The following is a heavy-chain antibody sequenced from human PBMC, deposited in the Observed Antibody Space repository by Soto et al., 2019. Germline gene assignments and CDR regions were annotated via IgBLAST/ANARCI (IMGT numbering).Heavy chain of an antibody. CDR1: GGSISGYY. J-gene: IGHJ6*02. V-gene: IGHV4-59*01. CDR2: IHYSGST. D-gene: IGHD3-22*01. CDR3: AREGIESSGWYTGERCYGMDV. Sequence: SETLSLTCTVSGGSISGYYWSWIRQSPGKGLEWIGYIHYSGSTNYNPSLQSRVTISLDTSKNQFSLNLSSVTAADTAIYYCAREGIESSGWYTGERCYGMDVWGQGTTVTVSS.